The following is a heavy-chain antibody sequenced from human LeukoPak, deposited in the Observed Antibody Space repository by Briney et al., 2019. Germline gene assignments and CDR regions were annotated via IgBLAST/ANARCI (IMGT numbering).Heavy chain of an antibody. V-gene: IGHV1-69*13. CDR2: IIPIFGTA. Sequence: SVKVSCKASGGTFSSYAISWVRQAPGQGLEWMGGIIPIFGTANYAQKFQGRVTITADESTSTAYMELSSLRSEDTAVYYCARGGYDYVWESYRFPDYWGQGTLVTVSS. D-gene: IGHD3-16*02. CDR1: GGTFSSYA. J-gene: IGHJ4*02. CDR3: ARGGYDYVWESYRFPDY.